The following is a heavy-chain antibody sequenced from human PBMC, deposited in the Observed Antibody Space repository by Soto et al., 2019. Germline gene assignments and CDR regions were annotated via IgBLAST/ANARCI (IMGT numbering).Heavy chain of an antibody. Sequence: QVQLVQSGAEVKESGASVKVSCKASGYIFTGYYIHWVRQAPGQGCEWVGEISPTTGGTKYAQKFQGRVTMTRDTSITTVYMELSNLSPDDTAVYYCGRGRSGELVVFYWGQGTPVTVYS. CDR1: GYIFTGYY. V-gene: IGHV1-2*02. J-gene: IGHJ4*02. CDR2: ISPTTGGT. CDR3: GRGRSGELVVFY. D-gene: IGHD1-7*01.